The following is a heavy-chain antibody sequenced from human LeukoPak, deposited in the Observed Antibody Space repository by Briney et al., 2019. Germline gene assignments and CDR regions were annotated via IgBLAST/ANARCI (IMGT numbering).Heavy chain of an antibody. V-gene: IGHV4-4*07. CDR2: IYSSGST. CDR1: GASITSFH. D-gene: IGHD6-6*01. J-gene: IGHJ4*02. CDR3: ARKDGDY. Sequence: PSETLSLTCTVSGASITSFHWTWIRQLAGKGLEWIGLIYSSGSTIYNPSLQSRVAMSVDMTKNQLSLKLSSVTAADTAMYYCARKDGDYWGQGTLVTVSS.